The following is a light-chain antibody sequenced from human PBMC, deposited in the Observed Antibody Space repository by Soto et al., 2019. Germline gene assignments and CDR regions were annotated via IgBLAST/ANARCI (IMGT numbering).Light chain of an antibody. J-gene: IGKJ4*01. Sequence: IVMTQSPATLSVSPGERANLSCRASQSVSSNLAWYQQKPGQAPRLLIYGTSNRATGIPDRFSGSGSGTDFTLTISRLEPEDSAVYYCQQYGSSPLTFGGGTKVDIK. CDR2: GTS. CDR1: QSVSSN. V-gene: IGKV3-20*01. CDR3: QQYGSSPLT.